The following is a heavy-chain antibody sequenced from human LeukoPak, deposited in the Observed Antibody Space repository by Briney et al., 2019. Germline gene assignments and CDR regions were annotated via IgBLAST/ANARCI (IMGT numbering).Heavy chain of an antibody. CDR3: AREFGGDSYGAYFDY. CDR2: IDPNSGGT. CDR1: GYTFTDYY. J-gene: IGHJ4*02. Sequence: ASVKVSCKASGYTFTDYYMHWVRQAPGQGLEWMGWIDPNSGGTNYGQKFQGRVTMTRDTSITTAYMELSRLRSDDTAVYYCAREFGGDSYGAYFDYWGQGTLVTVSS. D-gene: IGHD5-18*01. V-gene: IGHV1-2*02.